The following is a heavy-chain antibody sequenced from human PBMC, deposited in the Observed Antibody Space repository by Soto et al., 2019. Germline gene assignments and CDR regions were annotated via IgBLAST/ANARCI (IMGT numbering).Heavy chain of an antibody. V-gene: IGHV4-59*08. CDR2: IYYSGST. J-gene: IGHJ4*02. Sequence: PSETLSLSCTVCGSSISNYYWSWIRQPPGKGLEWIGYIYYSGSTNYNPSLKSRVIISVDTSKNQFSLKLSSVTAADTAVYYCARRWGRTFDYWGQGTLVTVSS. CDR3: ARRWGRTFDY. D-gene: IGHD7-27*01. CDR1: GSSISNYY.